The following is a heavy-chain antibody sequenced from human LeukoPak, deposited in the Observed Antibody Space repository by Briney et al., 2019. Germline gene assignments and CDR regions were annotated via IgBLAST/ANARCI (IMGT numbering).Heavy chain of an antibody. D-gene: IGHD5-24*01. CDR2: ISSSSSTI. CDR3: ARDFRSRLQLYGAFDI. J-gene: IGHJ3*02. Sequence: GGSLRLSCVGSGFTFSTYEMTWVRQAPGKGLEWISYISSSSSTIYYADSVKGRFTISRDNAKNSLYLQMNSLRAEDTAVYYCARDFRSRLQLYGAFDIWGQGTMVTVSS. CDR1: GFTFSTYE. V-gene: IGHV3-48*03.